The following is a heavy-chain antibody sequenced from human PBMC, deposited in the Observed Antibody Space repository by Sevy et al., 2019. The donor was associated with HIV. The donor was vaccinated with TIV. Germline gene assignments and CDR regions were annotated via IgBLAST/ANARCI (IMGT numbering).Heavy chain of an antibody. Sequence: GGSLRLSCAVSGFPVSSSYMNWVRQAPGKGLEWVSVFYTVSKTDYADSVKGGFTMSRDNSKNTRYLQMNGLRAEDTAVYYCGRDKNAYYYGLDVWGQGTTVTVSS. CDR2: FYTVSKT. J-gene: IGHJ6*02. CDR3: GRDKNAYYYGLDV. CDR1: GFPVSSSY. V-gene: IGHV3-53*01.